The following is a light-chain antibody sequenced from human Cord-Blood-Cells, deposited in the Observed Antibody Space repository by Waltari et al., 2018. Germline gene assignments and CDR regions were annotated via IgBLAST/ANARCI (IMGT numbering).Light chain of an antibody. CDR3: QQYNSYFT. Sequence: TITGRASQSISSWSAWYQQKPGKAPKLMIYDSSSLESGLPSRFSGSGSGTESTLTISSLQPDDVVSYCWQQYNSYFTFGHGTKLEIK. CDR2: DSS. CDR1: QSISSW. V-gene: IGKV1-5*01. J-gene: IGKJ2*01.